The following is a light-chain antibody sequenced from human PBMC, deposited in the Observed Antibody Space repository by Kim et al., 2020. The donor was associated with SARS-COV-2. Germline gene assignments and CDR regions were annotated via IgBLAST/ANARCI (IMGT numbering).Light chain of an antibody. CDR1: QGVSSY. J-gene: IGKJ1*01. CDR2: AAS. CDR3: KQYASYPRT. V-gene: IGKV1-8*01. Sequence: AIRMTQSPSSLSASTGDRVTITCRASQGVSSYLAWYQQKPGKTPKLLIYAASTLQSGVPSRFSGSGSGTDFTLTITSLQSEDFATYYCKQYASYPRTCGEETKMGIK.